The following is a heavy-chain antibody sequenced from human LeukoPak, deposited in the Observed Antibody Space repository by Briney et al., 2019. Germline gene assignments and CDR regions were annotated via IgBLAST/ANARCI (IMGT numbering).Heavy chain of an antibody. Sequence: PSETLSLTCTVSGGSISSYCWSWIRQPPGKGLEWIGYIYYSGSTNYNPSLKSRVTISVDTSKNQFSLKLSSVTAADTAVYYCARADCSSTSCPFDYWGQGTLVTVSS. CDR2: IYYSGST. J-gene: IGHJ4*02. D-gene: IGHD2-2*01. V-gene: IGHV4-59*01. CDR1: GGSISSYC. CDR3: ARADCSSTSCPFDY.